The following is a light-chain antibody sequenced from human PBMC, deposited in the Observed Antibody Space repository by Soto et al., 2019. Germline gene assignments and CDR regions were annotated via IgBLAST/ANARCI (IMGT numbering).Light chain of an antibody. CDR3: QQYITYPIT. Sequence: DIQMTQSPSTLSGSVGDRVTITCRASQTISSWLAWYQQKPGKAPKLLIYKASTLKSGVPSRFSGSGSGTEFTLTISSLQPEDFAAYYCQQYITYPITFGQGTRLEI. CDR2: KAS. J-gene: IGKJ5*01. CDR1: QTISSW. V-gene: IGKV1-5*03.